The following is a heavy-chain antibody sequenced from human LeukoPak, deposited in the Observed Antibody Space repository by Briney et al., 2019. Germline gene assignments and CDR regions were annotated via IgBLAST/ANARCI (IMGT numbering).Heavy chain of an antibody. D-gene: IGHD7-27*01. J-gene: IGHJ4*02. V-gene: IGHV1-8*01. CDR1: GYTFTSYD. CDR2: MNPNSGNT. CDR3: ARNPPFTGDFDH. Sequence: ASVKVSCKASGYTFTSYDINWVRQASGQGLEWMGWMNPNSGNTGYAQNFQGRVSMTRDTSISTAYMELSSLRSEDTAVYYCARNPPFTGDFDHWGQGTLVTVSS.